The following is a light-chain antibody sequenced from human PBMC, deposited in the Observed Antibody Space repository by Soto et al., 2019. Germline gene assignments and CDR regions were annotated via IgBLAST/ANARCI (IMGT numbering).Light chain of an antibody. CDR3: QQSYNAPYT. J-gene: IGKJ5*01. CDR2: AAS. V-gene: IGKV1-39*01. CDR1: QSISSY. Sequence: DIQMTQSPSSLSASVGDRVTITCRASQSISSYLNWYQQKPGKAPKLLIYAASSLQSGVPSRFSGSGSGTDFTLTIKNLQPDDFATYSCQQSYNAPYTFGLGTRLEIK.